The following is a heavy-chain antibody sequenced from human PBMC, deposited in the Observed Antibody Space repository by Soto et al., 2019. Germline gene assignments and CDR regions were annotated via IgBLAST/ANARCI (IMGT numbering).Heavy chain of an antibody. CDR1: RYIFTNYG. V-gene: IGHV1-18*01. J-gene: IGHJ6*02. Sequence: QVQLVQSGVEVRESGASVKVSCKAVRYIFTNYGVSWVRQAPGQGLEWMGWITTYNGNTEYAQKFQGRVTMTTDASTSTAYMELRSLRSDDTAIYYCARALTGYGMDVWGQGTTVTVSS. CDR3: ARALTGYGMDV. CDR2: ITTYNGNT.